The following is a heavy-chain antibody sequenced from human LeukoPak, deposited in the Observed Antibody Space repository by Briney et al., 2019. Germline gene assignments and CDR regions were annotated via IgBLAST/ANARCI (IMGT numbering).Heavy chain of an antibody. D-gene: IGHD4-11*01. V-gene: IGHV3-23*01. Sequence: GGSLRLSCAASGLTFSSYAMSWVRQAPGKGLQWVSAITGSGGTTYYTDSVKGRFTISRDNSKNTLYLQMNSLRAEDTALYYCAKTYSNYFDYWGQGTLVTVSS. CDR3: AKTYSNYFDY. CDR2: ITGSGGTT. J-gene: IGHJ4*02. CDR1: GLTFSSYA.